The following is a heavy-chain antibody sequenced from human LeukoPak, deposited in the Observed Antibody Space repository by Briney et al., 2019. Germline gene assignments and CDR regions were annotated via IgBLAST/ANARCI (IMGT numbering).Heavy chain of an antibody. D-gene: IGHD1-26*01. CDR2: IYHSGST. V-gene: IGHV4-38-2*02. Sequence: SETLSLTCTVSGGSISSYYWSWIRQPPGKGLEWIGSIYHSGSTYYNPSLKSRVTISVDTSKNQFSLKLSSVTAADTAVYYCARASSGSYWDYWGQGTLVTVSS. J-gene: IGHJ4*02. CDR3: ARASSGSYWDY. CDR1: GGSISSYY.